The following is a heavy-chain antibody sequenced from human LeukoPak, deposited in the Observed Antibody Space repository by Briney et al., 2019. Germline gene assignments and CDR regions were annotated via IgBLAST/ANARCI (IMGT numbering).Heavy chain of an antibody. CDR1: GFTFSSYS. CDR2: ISSSSSYI. Sequence: GGSLRLSCAASGFTFSSYSMNWVRQAPGKGLEWVSSISSSSSYIYYADSVKGRFTISRDNAKNSLYLQMNSLRAEDTAVYYCARDLTCSSTSCYADYYYYYGMDVWGQGTTVTVSS. V-gene: IGHV3-21*01. CDR3: ARDLTCSSTSCYADYYYYYGMDV. J-gene: IGHJ6*02. D-gene: IGHD2-2*01.